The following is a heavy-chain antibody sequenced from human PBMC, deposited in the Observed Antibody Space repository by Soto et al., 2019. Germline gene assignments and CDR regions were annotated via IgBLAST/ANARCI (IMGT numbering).Heavy chain of an antibody. Sequence: QVQLQESGLGLVKPSQTLSLTCTVSGGSINSGDYYWTWVRQPPGKGLEWIGNIFHSGSTYYTPSLQSRVTISLDTSKNHFSLKLSSVTPADTAVYYCARDRYYGSGTYYNFYSGMDVWGQGTTVTVSS. CDR1: GGSINSGDYY. V-gene: IGHV4-30-4*01. CDR3: ARDRYYGSGTYYNFYSGMDV. D-gene: IGHD3-10*01. J-gene: IGHJ6*02. CDR2: IFHSGST.